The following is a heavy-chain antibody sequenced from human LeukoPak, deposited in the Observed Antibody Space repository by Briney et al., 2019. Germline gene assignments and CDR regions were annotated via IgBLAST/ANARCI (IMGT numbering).Heavy chain of an antibody. V-gene: IGHV3-30-3*01. CDR1: GFTFSSYA. CDR3: AREGVRDGYNFAFDY. D-gene: IGHD5-12*01. CDR2: ISYDGSNK. J-gene: IGHJ4*02. Sequence: PGRSLRLSCAASGFTFSSYAMHWVRQAPGKGLEWVAVISYDGSNKYYADSVKGRFTISRDNSKNTLYLQMNSLRAEDTAVYYCAREGVRDGYNFAFDYWGQGTLVTVPS.